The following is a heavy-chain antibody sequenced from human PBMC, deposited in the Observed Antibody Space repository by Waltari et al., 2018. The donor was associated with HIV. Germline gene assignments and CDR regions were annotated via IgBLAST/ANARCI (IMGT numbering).Heavy chain of an antibody. CDR3: TPTGSGRGY. Sequence: EVQLVESGGGLVTTGGHLTLSFEACGFTFINAWLSCVRQAPGKGLEWVGRIKSKTDGGTTDYAAPVKGRFTISRDDSKNTLYLQMNSLKTEDTAVYYCTPTGSGRGYWGQGTLVTVSS. CDR2: IKSKTDGGTT. J-gene: IGHJ4*02. V-gene: IGHV3-15*01. D-gene: IGHD1-26*01. CDR1: GFTFINAW.